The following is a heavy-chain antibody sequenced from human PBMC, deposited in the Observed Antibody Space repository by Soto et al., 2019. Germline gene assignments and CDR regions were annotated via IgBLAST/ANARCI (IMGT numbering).Heavy chain of an antibody. D-gene: IGHD3-10*01. J-gene: IGHJ4*02. CDR2: VFPGGPT. CDR1: GDPIPSYF. CDR3: ARTLSGFTYGSRQFYFDY. V-gene: IGHV4-4*07. Sequence: PSETLSLTCTVSGDPIPSYFWTWLRQPAGKGLEWIGHVFPGGPTSHNSALKSRVSVSVDTSKNQLPLTLTSVTAADTAVYYCARTLSGFTYGSRQFYFDYWGQGTLVTVSS.